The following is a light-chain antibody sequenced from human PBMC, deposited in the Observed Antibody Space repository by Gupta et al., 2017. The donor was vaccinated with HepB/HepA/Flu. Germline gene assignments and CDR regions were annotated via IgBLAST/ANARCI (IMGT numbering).Light chain of an antibody. CDR2: TNN. CDR1: SSNIGRNT. CDR3: ASWDASLNGWV. V-gene: IGLV1-44*01. J-gene: IGLJ3*02. Sequence: QSVLTQTPSASGTPGQRVIMSCSGSSSNIGRNTVNWYQHLPGTAPTLLIYTNNERPSGVPDRFSGSRSGTSASLAISGLQSEDEADYYCASWDASLNGWVFGGGTKLTV.